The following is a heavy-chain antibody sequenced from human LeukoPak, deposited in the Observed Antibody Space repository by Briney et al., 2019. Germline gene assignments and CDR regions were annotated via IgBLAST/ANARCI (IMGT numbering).Heavy chain of an antibody. CDR3: ALQFFANCLDY. J-gene: IGHJ4*02. V-gene: IGHV1-69*04. CDR2: IIPILGIA. D-gene: IGHD5-24*01. CDR1: GGTFSSYA. Sequence: ASVTVSFKASGGTFSSYAISWVRQAPGQGLEWMGRIIPILGIANYAQKFQGRVTITADKSTSTAYMELSSLRSEDTAVYYCALQFFANCLDYWGQGTLVTVSS.